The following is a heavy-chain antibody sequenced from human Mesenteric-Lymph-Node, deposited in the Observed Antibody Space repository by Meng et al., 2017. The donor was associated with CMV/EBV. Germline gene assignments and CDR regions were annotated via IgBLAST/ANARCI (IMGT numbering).Heavy chain of an antibody. V-gene: IGHV1-18*01. D-gene: IGHD6-19*01. J-gene: IGHJ3*01. Sequence: ASVKVSCKASGYKFTSYGISWVRQAPGQGLEWMGWITAYNGNTDYAQNLQGRITMTTDISTSTAYMELRSLRSDDTAVYYCARGTEQWLKTFDVWGQGTMVTVSS. CDR2: ITAYNGNT. CDR1: GYKFTSYG. CDR3: ARGTEQWLKTFDV.